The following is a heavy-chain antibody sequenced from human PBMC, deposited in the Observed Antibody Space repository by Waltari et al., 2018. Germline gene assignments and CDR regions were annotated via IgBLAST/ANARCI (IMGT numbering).Heavy chain of an antibody. CDR3: AKGSGYDLDVAFDI. D-gene: IGHD5-12*01. Sequence: QVQLVESGGGVVQPGRSLRLSCAASGFTFSSYGMHWVRQAPGKGLEWVAVIWDYGSNKYYADSVKGRFTISRDNSKNTLYLQMNSLIAEETAMYYCAKGSGYDLDVAFDIWGQGTMVTVSS. CDR2: IWDYGSNK. V-gene: IGHV3-30*18. J-gene: IGHJ3*02. CDR1: GFTFSSYG.